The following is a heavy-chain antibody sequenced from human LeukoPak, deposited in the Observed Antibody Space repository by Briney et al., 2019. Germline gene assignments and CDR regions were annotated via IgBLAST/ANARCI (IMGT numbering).Heavy chain of an antibody. D-gene: IGHD4-23*01. V-gene: IGHV4-30-4*08. CDR3: ARDYGGNPDSSYFDY. J-gene: IGHJ4*02. CDR1: GGSISSGDYY. Sequence: PSETLSLTCTVSGGSISSGDYYWSWIRQPPGTGLEWIGYTYYSGSTYYNPSLKSRVTISVDTSKNQFSLKLSSVTAADTAVYYCARDYGGNPDSSYFDYWGQGTLVTVSS. CDR2: TYYSGST.